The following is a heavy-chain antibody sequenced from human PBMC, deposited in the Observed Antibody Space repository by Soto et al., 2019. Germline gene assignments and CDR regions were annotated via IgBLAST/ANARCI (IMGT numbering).Heavy chain of an antibody. CDR3: ARGRIAVAGDFDY. Sequence: SVKVSCKASGGTFSSYTISWVRQAPGQGLEWMGRIIPILGIANYAQKFQGRVTITADKSTSTAYMELSSLRSEDTAVYYCARGRIAVAGDFDYWGQGTLVTVSS. CDR1: GGTFSSYT. V-gene: IGHV1-69*02. J-gene: IGHJ4*02. D-gene: IGHD6-19*01. CDR2: IIPILGIA.